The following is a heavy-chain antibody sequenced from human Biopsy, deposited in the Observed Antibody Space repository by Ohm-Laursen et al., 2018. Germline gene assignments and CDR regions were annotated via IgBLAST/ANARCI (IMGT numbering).Heavy chain of an antibody. CDR3: AGGQRGPPIGVTVPGDAFDL. J-gene: IGHJ3*01. CDR1: GVTFDTYA. CDR2: RIPYFNTI. D-gene: IGHD2/OR15-2a*01. Sequence: SSVKVSCKASGVTFDTYAFGWVRQAPGQGLEWMGGRIPYFNTIYYARNFQDRAVITADRSARTTDMQLSGLRPDDTAVYYCAGGQRGPPIGVTVPGDAFDLWGPGTMVTVS. V-gene: IGHV1-69*01.